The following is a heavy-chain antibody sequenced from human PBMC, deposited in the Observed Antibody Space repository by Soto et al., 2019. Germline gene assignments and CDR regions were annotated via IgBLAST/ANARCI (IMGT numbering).Heavy chain of an antibody. CDR2: ISGSGKDT. J-gene: IGHJ6*02. CDR1: GFDLTSSR. D-gene: IGHD1-1*01. Sequence: PVGSLRLSCVASGFDLTSSRMNWVRQAPGKGLEWVASISGSGKDTFYRHSVKGRFAISRDSAGTSLFLRMEVSSLTYEDTAVYYCARKWNDAVGYNMDVWGQGTTVTVSS. CDR3: ARKWNDAVGYNMDV. V-gene: IGHV3-21*04.